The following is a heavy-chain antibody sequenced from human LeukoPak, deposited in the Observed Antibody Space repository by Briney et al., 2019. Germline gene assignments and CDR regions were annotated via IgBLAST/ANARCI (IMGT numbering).Heavy chain of an antibody. CDR2: INHSGST. D-gene: IGHD2-21*01. Sequence: SETLSLTCAVYGGSFSGYYWSWIRQPPGKGLEWIGEINHSGSTNYNPSLKSRVTISVDTSKNQFSLKLSSVTAADTAVYYCARHRGGDQVWFDPWGQGTLVTVSS. CDR3: ARHRGGDQVWFDP. CDR1: GGSFSGYY. V-gene: IGHV4-34*01. J-gene: IGHJ5*02.